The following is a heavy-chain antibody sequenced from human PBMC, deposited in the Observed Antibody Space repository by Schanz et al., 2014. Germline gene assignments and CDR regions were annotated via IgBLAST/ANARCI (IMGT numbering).Heavy chain of an antibody. CDR3: ARGEANWGQY. CDR1: GYIFSSYA. Sequence: QLVQSGSEFRKPGASVKVSCKASGYIFSSYAIHWVRQAPGQGLEWMGWINPTTGNPTYAQGFTGRFVFSLDTSVSTAYLQIRFLKADDTAVFFCARGEANWGQYWGQGTLVTVSS. D-gene: IGHD7-27*01. J-gene: IGHJ4*02. CDR2: INPTTGNP. V-gene: IGHV7-4-1*02.